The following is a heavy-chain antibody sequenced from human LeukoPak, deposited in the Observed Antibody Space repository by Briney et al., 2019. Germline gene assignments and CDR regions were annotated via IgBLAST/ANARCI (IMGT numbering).Heavy chain of an antibody. CDR1: GFTLSSYG. Sequence: GGSLRLSCAASGFTLSSYGMHWVRQAPGKGLEWVAFIRYDGSNKYYADSVKGRFTISRDNSKNTLYLQMNSLRAEDTAVYYCAKDRASSGSPRGFDYWGQGTLVTVSS. J-gene: IGHJ4*02. V-gene: IGHV3-30*02. CDR2: IRYDGSNK. D-gene: IGHD6-19*01. CDR3: AKDRASSGSPRGFDY.